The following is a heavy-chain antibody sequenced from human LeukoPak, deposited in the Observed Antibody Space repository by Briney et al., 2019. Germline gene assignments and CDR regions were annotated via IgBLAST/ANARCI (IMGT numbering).Heavy chain of an antibody. CDR2: IYTSGST. D-gene: IGHD6-19*01. J-gene: IGHJ4*02. CDR3: ASADYSGGWLFDS. V-gene: IGHV4-4*07. CDR1: GGSISSYY. Sequence: PSETLSLTCTVSGGSISSYYWSWIRQPAGKGLEWIGRIYTSGSTNYNPSLKSRVTMSVDTSKSQFSLKLNSVTAADTAVYYCASADYSGGWLFDSWGQGTLVTVSS.